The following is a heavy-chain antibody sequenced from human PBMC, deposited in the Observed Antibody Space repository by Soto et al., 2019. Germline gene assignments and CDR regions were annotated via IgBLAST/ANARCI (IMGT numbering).Heavy chain of an antibody. CDR2: IVVMSNTA. Sequence: QVVLLQSGAEVKEPGSSVRVSCTVSGSTFNNFAFSWVRQAPGHGPEGMGGIVVMSNTADYSQRFRDRVTITADTSTNTLYMELGSLTFEDTAVYYCARAIKRWEVHYYFDYWGQGTLVTVSS. V-gene: IGHV1-69*06. CDR3: ARAIKRWEVHYYFDY. CDR1: GSTFNNFA. D-gene: IGHD1-26*01. J-gene: IGHJ4*02.